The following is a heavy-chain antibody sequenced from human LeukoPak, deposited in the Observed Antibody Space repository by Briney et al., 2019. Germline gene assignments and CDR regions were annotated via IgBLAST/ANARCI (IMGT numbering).Heavy chain of an antibody. CDR2: ISYDGSNK. Sequence: GGSLRLSCAASGFTFSNYAMHWVRQAPGKGLEWVAVISYDGSNKYYADSVKGRFTISRDNSKNTLYLQMNSLRAEDTAVYYCARTYYYDSSGLPLIWGQGTMVTVSS. V-gene: IGHV3-30*04. D-gene: IGHD3-22*01. J-gene: IGHJ3*02. CDR1: GFTFSNYA. CDR3: ARTYYYDSSGLPLI.